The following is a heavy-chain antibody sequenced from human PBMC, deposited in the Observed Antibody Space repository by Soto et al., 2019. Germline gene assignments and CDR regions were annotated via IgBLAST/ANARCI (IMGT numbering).Heavy chain of an antibody. J-gene: IGHJ4*02. CDR3: AREGVGRRTYVDYYDS. D-gene: IGHD3-10*02. V-gene: IGHV1-69*02. CDR2: IIPVLGVT. CDR1: GDTFSDYS. Sequence: QVQLVQSGAAVKKPGSSVKVSCKASGDTFSDYSISWVRQAPAEGPEWMDSIIPVLGVTSNAQTFQGRVTITADKSTNTGYMELNSLTAADKAIYFCAREGVGRRTYVDYYDSWGQGTLVTGSS.